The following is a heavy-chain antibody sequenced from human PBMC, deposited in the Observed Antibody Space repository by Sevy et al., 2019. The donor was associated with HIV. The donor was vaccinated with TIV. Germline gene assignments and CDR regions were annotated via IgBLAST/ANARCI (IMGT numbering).Heavy chain of an antibody. V-gene: IGHV3-21*01. CDR3: ARSYSSSWYILYYFEY. CDR2: IGSSNSYI. CDR1: GFSFSSYS. J-gene: IGHJ4*02. D-gene: IGHD6-13*01. Sequence: GGSLRLSCAASGFSFSSYSVSWVRQAPGKGLEWVASIGSSNSYIYYADSVKGRFTISRDNAKNSLFLHMNTLRAEDTAVYYCARSYSSSWYILYYFEYWGQGTPVTASS.